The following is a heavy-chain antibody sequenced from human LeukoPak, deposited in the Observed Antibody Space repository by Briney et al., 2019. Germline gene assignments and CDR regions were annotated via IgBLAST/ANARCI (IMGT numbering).Heavy chain of an antibody. Sequence: PSETLSLTCTVSGGSISSGGYYWSWIRQRPGKGLEWIGYIYYSGSTYYNPSLKSRVTISVDTSKNQFSLKLSSVTAADTAVYYCTRDLEGSFDYWGQGTLVTVSS. D-gene: IGHD3-3*01. CDR3: TRDLEGSFDY. J-gene: IGHJ4*02. V-gene: IGHV4-31*03. CDR2: IYYSGST. CDR1: GGSISSGGYY.